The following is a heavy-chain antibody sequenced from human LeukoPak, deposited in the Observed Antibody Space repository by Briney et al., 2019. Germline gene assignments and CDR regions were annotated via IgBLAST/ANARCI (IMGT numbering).Heavy chain of an antibody. D-gene: IGHD6-6*01. CDR3: ARDPQLGPFDY. CDR2: IYTSGRT. V-gene: IGHV4-61*02. J-gene: IGHJ4*02. CDR1: GGSISSSDYY. Sequence: PSETLSLTCTVSGGSISSSDYYWSWIRQPAGKGLEWIGRIYTSGRTNYNPSLKSRVTMSVDTSKKQFSLKLSSVTAADTAVYYCARDPQLGPFDYWGQGTLVTVSS.